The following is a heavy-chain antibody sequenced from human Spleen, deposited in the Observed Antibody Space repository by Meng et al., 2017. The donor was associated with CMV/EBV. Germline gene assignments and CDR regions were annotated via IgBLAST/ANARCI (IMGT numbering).Heavy chain of an antibody. CDR1: GYNFILYY. Sequence: ASVKVSCKTSGYNFILYYTHWVRQAPGQGLEWMAWINPDSGVTKYGKSRVTVTTDTSTSTAYMELSSLISDDTAVSYCVRSGSQVLATRRGGFDNWGQGTLVTVSS. D-gene: IGHD3-16*01. J-gene: IGHJ4*02. CDR3: VRSGSQVLATRRGGFDN. CDR2: INPDSGVT. V-gene: IGHV1-2*02.